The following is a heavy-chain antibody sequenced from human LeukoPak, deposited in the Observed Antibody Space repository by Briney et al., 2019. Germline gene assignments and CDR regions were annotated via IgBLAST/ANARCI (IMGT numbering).Heavy chain of an antibody. CDR1: GFSFDTYT. V-gene: IGHV3-21*01. Sequence: GGSLRLSCAASGFSFDTYTMNWVRQAPGRGLEWVSSISGSGLYIFYADSLKGRFTISRNNAKHSLYLQMNSLRAEATSLDFCARGSYSSSWFEKYFFDSWGQGTLVTVSA. D-gene: IGHD6-13*01. J-gene: IGHJ4*02. CDR3: ARGSYSSSWFEKYFFDS. CDR2: ISGSGLYI.